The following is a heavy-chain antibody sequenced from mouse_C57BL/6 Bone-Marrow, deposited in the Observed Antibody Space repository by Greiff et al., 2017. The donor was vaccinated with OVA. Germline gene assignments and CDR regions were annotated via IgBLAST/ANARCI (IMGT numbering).Heavy chain of an antibody. CDR2: INPSNGGT. CDR1: GYTFTSYW. CDR3: ARKGVGYYYGSSPPYYYAMDY. V-gene: IGHV1-53*01. D-gene: IGHD1-1*01. J-gene: IGHJ4*01. Sequence: QVQLQQPGTELVKPGASVKLSCKASGYTFTSYWMHWVKQRPGQGLEWIGNINPSNGGTNYNEKFKSKATLTVDKSASTAYMQLSSLTSEDSAVYYCARKGVGYYYGSSPPYYYAMDYWGQGTSVTVSS.